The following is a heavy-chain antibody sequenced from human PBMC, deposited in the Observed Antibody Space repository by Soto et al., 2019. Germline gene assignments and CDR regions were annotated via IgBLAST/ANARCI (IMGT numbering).Heavy chain of an antibody. V-gene: IGHV3-74*01. CDR2: INRDGSST. D-gene: IGHD6-13*01. Sequence: GGSLRLSCAASGFTFSSYWMHWVRQAPGKGLVWVSRINRDGSSTSNADSVKGRFTISRDNAKNTLYLQMNSLRAEDTAVYYCARDTAAAGYYYYYMDVWGQGTTVTVSS. J-gene: IGHJ6*03. CDR1: GFTFSSYW. CDR3: ARDTAAAGYYYYYMDV.